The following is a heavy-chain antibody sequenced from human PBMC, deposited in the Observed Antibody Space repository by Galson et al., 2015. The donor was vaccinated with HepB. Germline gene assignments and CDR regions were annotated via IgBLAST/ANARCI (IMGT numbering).Heavy chain of an antibody. J-gene: IGHJ5*02. CDR3: TTETYSYGYNWFDP. D-gene: IGHD5-18*01. CDR2: ISSSSSYI. Sequence: SLRLSCAASGFTFSSYSMNWVRQAPGKGLEWVSSISSSSSYIYYADSVKGRFTISRDNAKNSLYLQMNSLKTEDTAVYYCTTETYSYGYNWFDPWGQGTLVTVSS. V-gene: IGHV3-21*03. CDR1: GFTFSSYS.